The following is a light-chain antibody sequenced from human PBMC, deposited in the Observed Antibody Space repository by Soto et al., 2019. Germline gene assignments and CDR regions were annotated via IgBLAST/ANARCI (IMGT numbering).Light chain of an antibody. CDR1: QSISSY. V-gene: IGKV3-11*01. J-gene: IGKJ1*01. Sequence: ETVLTQSPATLSLSPGERATLSCRASQSISSYLAWYQQKPGQAPRLLIYDASNRATGIPARFSGSGSGTDFTLTISSLEPEDFAVYYCQQRSNWPITFGQGTKVDI. CDR2: DAS. CDR3: QQRSNWPIT.